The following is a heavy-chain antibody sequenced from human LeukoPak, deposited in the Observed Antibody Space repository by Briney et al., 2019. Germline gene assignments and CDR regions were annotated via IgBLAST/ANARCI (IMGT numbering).Heavy chain of an antibody. J-gene: IGHJ2*01. D-gene: IGHD2-2*01. CDR1: GFTFSSYA. Sequence: GGSLRLSCAASGFTFSSYAMSWVRQAPGKGLEWVSAISGSGGSTYYADSVKGRFTISRENSKNTVYLQMNSLRAEDTAVYYCAKDSLLCSSTSCYAWYFDLWGRGTLVTVSS. CDR3: AKDSLLCSSTSCYAWYFDL. CDR2: ISGSGGST. V-gene: IGHV3-23*01.